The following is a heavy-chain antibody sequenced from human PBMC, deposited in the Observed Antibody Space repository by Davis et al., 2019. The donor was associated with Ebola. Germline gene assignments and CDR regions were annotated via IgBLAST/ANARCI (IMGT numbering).Heavy chain of an antibody. Sequence: GESLKISCAASGFIVRSTYMSWIRQAPGKGLEWVSSIRSSDTTIYYSDPVKGRFTVSRDNAKNSLYLQMTSLRAEDTAVYYCARDKRSSWYGGMDVWGQGTTVTVSS. J-gene: IGHJ6*02. D-gene: IGHD6-19*01. CDR2: IRSSDTTI. V-gene: IGHV3-11*01. CDR1: GFIVRSTY. CDR3: ARDKRSSWYGGMDV.